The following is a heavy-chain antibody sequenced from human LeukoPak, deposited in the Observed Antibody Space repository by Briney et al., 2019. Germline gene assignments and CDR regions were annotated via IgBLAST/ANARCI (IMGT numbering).Heavy chain of an antibody. J-gene: IGHJ3*02. Sequence: GGSLRLSCAASGFTFSSYEMNWVRQAPGKGLEWVSYISSRGSTIYYADSVKGRFTISRDNAKNSLYLQMNSLRAEDTAVYYCARESWGYCSSTSCYRSSDAFDIWGQGTMVTVSS. CDR1: GFTFSSYE. CDR2: ISSRGSTI. CDR3: ARESWGYCSSTSCYRSSDAFDI. D-gene: IGHD2-2*02. V-gene: IGHV3-48*03.